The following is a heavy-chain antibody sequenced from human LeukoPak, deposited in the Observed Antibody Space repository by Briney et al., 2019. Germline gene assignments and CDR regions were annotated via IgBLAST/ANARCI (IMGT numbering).Heavy chain of an antibody. V-gene: IGHV3-7*05. Sequence: PGGSLRLSCAASGFSFCTYWMTWVRQAPGKGLEWVANIKQDGSEKYYVDSVKGRFTISRDNAKNSLYLQMNSLRAEDTAVYYCAVYSTSSGGLDPWGQGTLVTVSS. CDR1: GFSFCTYW. J-gene: IGHJ5*02. CDR2: IKQDGSEK. D-gene: IGHD6-6*01. CDR3: AVYSTSSGGLDP.